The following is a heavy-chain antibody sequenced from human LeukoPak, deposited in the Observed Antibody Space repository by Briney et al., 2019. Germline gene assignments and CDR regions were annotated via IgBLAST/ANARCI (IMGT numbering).Heavy chain of an antibody. CDR3: ARELVSSGTGYFDL. J-gene: IGHJ2*01. CDR1: GFTFGSFG. Sequence: PGGSLRLSCEASGFTFGSFGMTWVRQAPGKGLQWLSGITGSTTWTYYAASVKGRFTVSRDNSQNTLHPQMNSLRADDTDVYYCARELVSSGTGYFDLWGRGTLVTVSS. V-gene: IGHV3-23*01. CDR2: ITGSTTWT. D-gene: IGHD3-10*02.